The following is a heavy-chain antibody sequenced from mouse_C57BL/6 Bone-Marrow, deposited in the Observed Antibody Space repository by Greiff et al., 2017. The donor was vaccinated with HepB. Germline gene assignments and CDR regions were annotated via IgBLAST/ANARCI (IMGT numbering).Heavy chain of an antibody. CDR2: INPYNGDT. J-gene: IGHJ2*01. CDR1: GYSFTGYF. V-gene: IGHV1-20*01. CDR3: ARWGYGSSYDFDY. Sequence: DVQLQESGPELVKPGDSVKISCKASGYSFTGYFMNWVMQSHGKSLEWIGRINPYNGDTFYNQKFKGKATLTVDKSSSTAHMELRSLTSEDSAVYYCARWGYGSSYDFDYWGQGTTLTVSS. D-gene: IGHD1-1*01.